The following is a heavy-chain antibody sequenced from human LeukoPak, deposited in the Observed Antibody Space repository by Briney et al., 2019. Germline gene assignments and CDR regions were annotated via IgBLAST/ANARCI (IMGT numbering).Heavy chain of an antibody. CDR2: ISSSSSYI. Sequence: PGGSLRLSCAASGFTFSSYSMNWVRQAPGKGLEWVSSISSSSSYIYYADSVKGRFTISRDNAKNSLYLQMNSLRAEDTAVYYCARVWCSSTSCQYDDYWGQXTLVTVSS. CDR1: GFTFSSYS. J-gene: IGHJ4*02. CDR3: ARVWCSSTSCQYDDY. D-gene: IGHD2-2*01. V-gene: IGHV3-21*01.